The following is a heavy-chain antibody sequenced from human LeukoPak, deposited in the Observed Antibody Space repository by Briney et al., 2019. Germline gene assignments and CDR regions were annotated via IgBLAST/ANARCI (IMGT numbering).Heavy chain of an antibody. CDR3: ARAATYYYGSGSPTALDY. D-gene: IGHD3-10*01. CDR1: GYTFTGYY. V-gene: IGHV1-2*02. J-gene: IGHJ4*02. Sequence: ASVKVSCKASGYTFTGYYMHWVRQAPGQGLEWMGWINPNSGGTNYAQKFQDRVTMTTDTSISTAYMELSRLRSDDTAVYYCARAATYYYGSGSPTALDYWGQGTLVTVSS. CDR2: INPNSGGT.